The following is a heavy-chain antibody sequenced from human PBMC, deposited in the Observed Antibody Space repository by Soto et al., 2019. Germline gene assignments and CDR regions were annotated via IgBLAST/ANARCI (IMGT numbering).Heavy chain of an antibody. J-gene: IGHJ5*02. CDR1: GYTFTSYG. Sequence: QVQLVQSGAEVKKPGASVKVSCKASGYTFTSYGISWVRQAPGQGLEWMGWISAYNGNTNYAQKLQGRVTMTTHTSSSKXYMELRSLRADDTAVYYCARDPLEVRGVGAGWFDPWGQGTLVTVSS. CDR2: ISAYNGNT. D-gene: IGHD3-10*01. V-gene: IGHV1-18*01. CDR3: ARDPLEVRGVGAGWFDP.